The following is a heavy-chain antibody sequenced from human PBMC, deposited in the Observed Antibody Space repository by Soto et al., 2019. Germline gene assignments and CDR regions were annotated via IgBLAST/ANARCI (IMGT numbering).Heavy chain of an antibody. J-gene: IGHJ4*02. CDR1: GGPFSSYT. Sequence: QVQLVQSGAEVKKPGSSVKVSCKASGGPFSSYTISWVRQAPGQGLEWMGRIIPILGIANYAQKFQGRVTITADKSTSTAYMELSSLRSEDTAVYYCAPYGSGSAYFDYWGQGTLVTVSS. CDR2: IIPILGIA. D-gene: IGHD3-10*01. V-gene: IGHV1-69*02. CDR3: APYGSGSAYFDY.